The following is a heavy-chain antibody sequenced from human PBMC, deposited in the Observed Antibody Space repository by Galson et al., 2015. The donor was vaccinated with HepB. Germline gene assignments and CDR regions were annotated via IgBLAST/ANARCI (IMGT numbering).Heavy chain of an antibody. D-gene: IGHD3-22*01. CDR3: SIGIGITMMDY. V-gene: IGHV3-15*04. CDR1: GFTFNNAW. Sequence: SLRLSCAASGFTFNNAWMSWVRQAPGKGLEWVGRIVTKTEGGTTDYATPVKGRFTISGDDSKNTLYLQMNSLKTDDTAVYYCSIGIGITMMDYWGQGTLVTVSS. J-gene: IGHJ4*02. CDR2: IVTKTEGGTT.